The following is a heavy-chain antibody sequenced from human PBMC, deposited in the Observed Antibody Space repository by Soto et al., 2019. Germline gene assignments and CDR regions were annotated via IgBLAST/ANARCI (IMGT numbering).Heavy chain of an antibody. CDR2: IYPGDSDT. J-gene: IGHJ3*02. V-gene: IGHV5-51*01. CDR1: GGIFVSHG. D-gene: IGHD2-15*01. Sequence: WEPLRNPWKGSGGIFVSHGGGWVSQKPGKGLEWLGIIYPGDSDTRYSPSIQGQVTISADKSITTAYLQWSSLKASDTAFYYYARALKDPSMAHHPFNIWGQGTM. CDR3: ARALKDPSMAHHPFNI.